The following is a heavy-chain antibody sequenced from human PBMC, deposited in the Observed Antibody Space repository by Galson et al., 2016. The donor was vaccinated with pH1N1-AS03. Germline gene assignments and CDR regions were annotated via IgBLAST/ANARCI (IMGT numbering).Heavy chain of an antibody. D-gene: IGHD5-24*01. V-gene: IGHV3-21*01. CDR1: GFTFSSFS. J-gene: IGHJ4*02. CDR2: ITDSSNYI. Sequence: SLRLSCAASGFTFSSFSMNWFRQTPERGLEWVAAITDSSNYIYYTESVKGRFTISRDNAKNSLYLQMNSLRVEDTAFYYCVRGWVRQFFDSWSQGTLVTVSS. CDR3: VRGWVRQFFDS.